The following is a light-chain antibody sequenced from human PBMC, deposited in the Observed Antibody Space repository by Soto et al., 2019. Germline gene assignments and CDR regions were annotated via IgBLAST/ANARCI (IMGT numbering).Light chain of an antibody. V-gene: IGKV1-5*01. CDR3: QQYNSYAWT. Sequence: DIVMTQSPSTLSVSAGDRATLTCRASQSISSWFAWYQQKPGQAPRLLIYDASNLETGVPARFSGSGSGTDFTLTISSLEPDDFAAYYCQQYNSYAWTFGQGTKVDIK. J-gene: IGKJ1*01. CDR2: DAS. CDR1: QSISSW.